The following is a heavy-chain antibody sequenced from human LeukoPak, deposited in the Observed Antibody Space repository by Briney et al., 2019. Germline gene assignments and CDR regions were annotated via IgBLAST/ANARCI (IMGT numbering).Heavy chain of an antibody. CDR1: GFTFSSLD. Sequence: GGSLRLSCAASGFTFSSLDMHWVRQATGQGLKGVSTIGTASDTYYPGSVQGRFTLSRDNAKSPLYLQMYSLTAGDTAVYYCARGPPRGKYYYMDVWGKRATVTVSS. J-gene: IGHJ6*03. CDR3: ARGPPRGKYYYMDV. V-gene: IGHV3-13*01. D-gene: IGHD1-1*01. CDR2: IGTASDT.